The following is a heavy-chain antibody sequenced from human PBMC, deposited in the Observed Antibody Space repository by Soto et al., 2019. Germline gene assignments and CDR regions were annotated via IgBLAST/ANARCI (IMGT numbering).Heavy chain of an antibody. Sequence: GGSLRLSCAASGFTFSDYYMSWIRQAPGKGLEWVSYISSSGSTIYYADSVKGRFTISRDNAKNSLYPQMNSLRAEDTAVYYCAKFYGSGSYRYGMDVWGQGTTVTVSS. CDR3: AKFYGSGSYRYGMDV. D-gene: IGHD3-10*01. CDR2: ISSSGSTI. J-gene: IGHJ6*02. V-gene: IGHV3-11*01. CDR1: GFTFSDYY.